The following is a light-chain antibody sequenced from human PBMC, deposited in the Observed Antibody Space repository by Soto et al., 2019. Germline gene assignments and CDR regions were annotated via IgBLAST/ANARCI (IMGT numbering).Light chain of an antibody. J-gene: IGKJ3*01. V-gene: IGKV3D-20*02. Sequence: EVVLTQSPGTLSLSPGERATLSCRASQSVTSSHLAWYQQKPGQAPRLLIYGASSRATGIPDRFSGSGSGTDFALTISRLEPEDFALYHCLQRSAWPLTFGPGTKVDIK. CDR2: GAS. CDR1: QSVTSSH. CDR3: LQRSAWPLT.